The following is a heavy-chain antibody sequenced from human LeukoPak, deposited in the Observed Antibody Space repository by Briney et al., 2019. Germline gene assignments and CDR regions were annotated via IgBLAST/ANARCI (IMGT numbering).Heavy chain of an antibody. V-gene: IGHV4-59*08. CDR3: ARRSSQGAYPFDM. CDR2: IYFTGST. CDR1: GGSISSYY. D-gene: IGHD2-2*01. Sequence: PSETLSLTCTVSGGSISSYYWSWIRQPPGKGLEWIGYIYFTGSTNYNPSLKSRVTISVDTSKNQFSLKLSSVTAADTAMYYCARRSSQGAYPFDMWGQGTMVTVSS. J-gene: IGHJ3*02.